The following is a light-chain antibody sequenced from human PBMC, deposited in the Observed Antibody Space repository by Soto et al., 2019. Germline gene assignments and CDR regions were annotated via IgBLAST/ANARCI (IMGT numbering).Light chain of an antibody. CDR3: MQGTPWPYT. J-gene: IGKJ2*01. Sequence: DVVMTQSPLSLPVTRGQPASISGRSSHSLEYKYANTYLKWIQERPGQSPRRLISKVSNRVSGVPDRFSGSGSGTDFTLKIIRVEAEDVGVYSCMQGTPWPYTLSQGTKLALK. CDR1: HSLEYKYANTY. V-gene: IGKV2-30*01. CDR2: KVS.